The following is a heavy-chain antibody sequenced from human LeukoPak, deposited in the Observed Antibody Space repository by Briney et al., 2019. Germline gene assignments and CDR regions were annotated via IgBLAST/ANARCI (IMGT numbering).Heavy chain of an antibody. V-gene: IGHV3-74*01. CDR2: INSDGSST. D-gene: IGHD5-18*01. CDR1: GFTFSSYW. Sequence: PGGSLRLSCAASGFTFSSYWMHWVRRAPGKGLVWVSRINSDGSSTSYADSVKGRFTISRDNAKNTLYLQMNSLRAEDTAVYYCARERLGYGYDYYYYGMDVWGQGTTVTVSS. J-gene: IGHJ6*02. CDR3: ARERLGYGYDYYYYGMDV.